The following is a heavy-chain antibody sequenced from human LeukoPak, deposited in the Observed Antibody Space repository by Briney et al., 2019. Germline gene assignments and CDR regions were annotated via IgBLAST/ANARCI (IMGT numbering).Heavy chain of an antibody. CDR3: ARDGGSGWLQDGMDV. V-gene: IGHV1-18*01. J-gene: IGHJ6*02. Sequence: ASVKVSCKASGYTFTSYGISWVRQAPGQGPEWMGWISAYNGNTNYAQKLQGRVTMTTDTSTSTAYMELRSLRSDDTAVYYCARDGGSGWLQDGMDVWGQGTTVTVSS. CDR1: GYTFTSYG. D-gene: IGHD6-19*01. CDR2: ISAYNGNT.